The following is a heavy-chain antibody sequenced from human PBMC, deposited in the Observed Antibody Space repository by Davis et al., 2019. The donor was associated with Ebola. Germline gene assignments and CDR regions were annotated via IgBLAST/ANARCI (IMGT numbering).Heavy chain of an antibody. CDR2: ISYDGSNK. J-gene: IGHJ4*02. CDR3: TKYDFWSGYYGGVY. D-gene: IGHD3-3*01. Sequence: PGGSLRLSCAASGFTFSSYGMHWVRQAPGKGLEWVAVISYDGSNKYYADSVKGRFTISRDNSKNTLYLQMNSLRAEDTAVYYCTKYDFWSGYYGGVYWGQGTLVTVSS. CDR1: GFTFSSYG. V-gene: IGHV3-30*18.